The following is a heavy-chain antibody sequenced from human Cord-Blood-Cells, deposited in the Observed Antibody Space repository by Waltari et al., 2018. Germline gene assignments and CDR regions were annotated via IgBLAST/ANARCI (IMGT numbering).Heavy chain of an antibody. CDR2: INLNSGGT. CDR3: AEEGSGSYFDY. CDR1: GYTFTGYY. J-gene: IGHJ4*02. V-gene: IGHV1-2*06. Sequence: QVQLVQSGAEVKKPGASVKVSCKASGYTFTGYYMHWVRQAPGQGLEWLGRINLNSGGTNYAQKFPGRVTMTRDTSISTAYMELSRLGSDDTAGYYCAEEGSGSYFDYWGQGSLVTVCS. D-gene: IGHD1-26*01.